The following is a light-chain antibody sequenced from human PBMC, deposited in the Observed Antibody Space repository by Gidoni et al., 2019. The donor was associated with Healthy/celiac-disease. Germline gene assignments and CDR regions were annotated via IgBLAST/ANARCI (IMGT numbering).Light chain of an antibody. CDR2: DVS. CDR3: SSYTSSSTPYV. CDR1: SSDVGGYNY. Sequence: QSALTQPASVSGSPGQSITISCTGTSSDVGGYNYVSCYQQHPGKAPKLMIYDVSNRPSGVSNRFSGSKSGNTASLTISVLQAEDEADYYCSSYTSSSTPYVFGTGTKVTVL. J-gene: IGLJ1*01. V-gene: IGLV2-14*01.